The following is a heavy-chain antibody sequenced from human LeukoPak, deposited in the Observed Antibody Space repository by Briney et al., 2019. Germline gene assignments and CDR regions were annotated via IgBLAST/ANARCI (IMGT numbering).Heavy chain of an antibody. D-gene: IGHD6-6*01. CDR2: IGAYNGNT. V-gene: IGHV1-18*01. CDR3: ARERYSSSSGGYGY. CDR1: GYTFTSYG. J-gene: IGHJ4*02. Sequence: GASVKVSCKASGYTFTSYGISWVRQAPGQGLEWIGWIGAYNGNTNYAQKLQGRVTMTTDTSTSTAYMELRSLRSDDTAVYYCARERYSSSSGGYGYWGQGTLVTVSS.